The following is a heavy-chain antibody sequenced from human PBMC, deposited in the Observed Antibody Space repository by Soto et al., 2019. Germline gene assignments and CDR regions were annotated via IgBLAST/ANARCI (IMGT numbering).Heavy chain of an antibody. J-gene: IGHJ4*02. CDR1: GFTFSSYA. V-gene: IGHV3-23*01. CDR3: AKSWAVVAGFDY. D-gene: IGHD6-19*01. Sequence: EVQLLESGGGLVQPGGSLRLSCAASGFTFSSYAMSWVRQAPGKGLEWVSAISGSGGSTYYADSLKGRFTISRDNSKNTLYLQMNRLRAEDTAVYYCAKSWAVVAGFDYWGQGTLVTVSS. CDR2: ISGSGGST.